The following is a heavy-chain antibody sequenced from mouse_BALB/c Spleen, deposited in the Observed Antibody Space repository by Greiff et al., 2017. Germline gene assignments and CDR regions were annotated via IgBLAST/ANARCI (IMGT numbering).Heavy chain of an antibody. V-gene: IGHV2-9*02. Sequence: VQLQQSGPGLVAPSQSLSITCTVSGFSLTSYGVHWVRQPPGKGLEWLGVIWAGGSTNYNSALMSRLSISKDNSKSQVFLKMNSLQTDDTAMYYCARERGYYGSSYGFAYWGQGTLVTVSA. CDR3: ARERGYYGSSYGFAY. CDR1: GFSLTSYG. D-gene: IGHD1-1*01. J-gene: IGHJ3*01. CDR2: IWAGGST.